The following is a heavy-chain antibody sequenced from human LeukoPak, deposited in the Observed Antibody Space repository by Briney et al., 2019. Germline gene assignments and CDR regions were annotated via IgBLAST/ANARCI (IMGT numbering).Heavy chain of an antibody. D-gene: IGHD3-22*01. CDR1: GGSISSSSYY. Sequence: PSETLSLTCTVSGGSISSSSYYWGWIRQPPGKGLEWIGSIYYSGSTYYNPSLKSRVTISVDTSKNQFSLKLSSVTAADTAVYYCARAQITMIVVVTFDAFDLWGQGTMVTVSS. V-gene: IGHV4-39*01. J-gene: IGHJ3*01. CDR2: IYYSGST. CDR3: ARAQITMIVVVTFDAFDL.